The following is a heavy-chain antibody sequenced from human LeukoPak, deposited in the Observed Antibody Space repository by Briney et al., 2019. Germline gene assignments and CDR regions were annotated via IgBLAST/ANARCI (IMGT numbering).Heavy chain of an antibody. Sequence: PGGSLRLSCAASGFTFSSYGMHWVRQAPGKGLEWVSAISGSGGSTYYADSVKGRSTISRDNSKNTLYLQMNSLRAEDTAVYYYARAGVGIQLWLRPRYFDLWGRGTLVTVSS. J-gene: IGHJ2*01. CDR3: ARAGVGIQLWLRPRYFDL. D-gene: IGHD5-18*01. CDR1: GFTFSSYG. V-gene: IGHV3-23*01. CDR2: ISGSGGST.